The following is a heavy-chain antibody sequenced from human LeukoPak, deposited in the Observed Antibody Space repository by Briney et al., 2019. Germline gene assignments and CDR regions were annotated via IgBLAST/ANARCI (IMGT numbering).Heavy chain of an antibody. V-gene: IGHV3-53*01. CDR2: IYSGGRT. CDR1: GFTVINNY. CDR3: AMGATGEYLQY. D-gene: IGHD1-26*01. J-gene: IGHJ1*01. Sequence: PWGSLRLSCAASGFTVINNYMTWVRQAPGKGLEWVSVIYSGGRTYYADSVKGRFTISRDSSKNTLYLQMDSLRTEDTAVYYCAMGATGEYLQYWGQGTLVTVSS.